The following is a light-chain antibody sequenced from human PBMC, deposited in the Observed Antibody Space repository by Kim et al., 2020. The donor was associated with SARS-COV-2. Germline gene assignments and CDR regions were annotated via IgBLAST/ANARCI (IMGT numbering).Light chain of an antibody. V-gene: IGKV3-20*01. J-gene: IGKJ2*01. CDR3: QQYSSSPQT. CDR1: QSVSSSY. Sequence: EIVLTQSPGTLSLSPGERVTLSCRASQSVSSSYLAWYQQKPGQAPRLLIYGASSRATGIPDRFSGSGSGTDFTLTISRLEPEDFAVYYCQQYSSSPQTFGQGTKLEI. CDR2: GAS.